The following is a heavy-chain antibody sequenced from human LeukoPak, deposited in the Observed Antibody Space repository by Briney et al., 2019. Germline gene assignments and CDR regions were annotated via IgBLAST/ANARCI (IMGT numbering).Heavy chain of an antibody. CDR1: GYSISSGYH. CDR3: ARGTEVYNYYMDV. Sequence: SETLSLTCTVSGYSISSGYHWVWIRPPPGKVLELIGDIYHSGSTYYNPSLRIRVTISADTSNNEFSLKMRSVTAADTAAYYCARGTEVYNYYMDVWGKGTTVTVSS. V-gene: IGHV4-38-2*02. CDR2: IYHSGST. J-gene: IGHJ6*03. D-gene: IGHD4-23*01.